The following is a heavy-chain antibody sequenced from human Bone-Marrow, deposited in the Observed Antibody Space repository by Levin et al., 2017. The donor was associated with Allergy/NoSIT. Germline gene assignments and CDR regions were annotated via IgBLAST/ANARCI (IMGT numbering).Heavy chain of an antibody. CDR2: VWNDGSQK. J-gene: IGHJ4*02. D-gene: IGHD3-10*01. Sequence: GGSLRLSCATSGFNLRVYGIHWVRQAPGKGLEWVALVWNDGSQKQYLDPVRGRFTTSRDNSKKTVFLQMNSLRAEDTAIYFCARVSGSGTGYYDYWGQGVQVTVSS. CDR3: ARVSGSGTGYYDY. CDR1: GFNLRVYG. V-gene: IGHV3-33*08.